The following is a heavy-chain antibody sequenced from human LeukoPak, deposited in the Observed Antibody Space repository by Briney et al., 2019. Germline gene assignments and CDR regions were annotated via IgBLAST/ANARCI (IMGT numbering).Heavy chain of an antibody. Sequence: ASVKVSCKASGYTFARYYIHWVRQAPGQGLEWMGIINPSGGSTRYAQKFQGRVTMTRDTSTSTAYMDLRSLRSDDTAIYYCARDSPDGSGTYYNDSPDYWGQGTLVTVSS. V-gene: IGHV1-46*01. CDR3: ARDSPDGSGTYYNDSPDY. CDR1: GYTFARYY. J-gene: IGHJ4*02. D-gene: IGHD3-10*01. CDR2: INPSGGST.